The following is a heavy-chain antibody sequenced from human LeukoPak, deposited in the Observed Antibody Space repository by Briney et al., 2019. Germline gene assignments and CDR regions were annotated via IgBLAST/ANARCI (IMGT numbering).Heavy chain of an antibody. D-gene: IGHD2-2*01. J-gene: IGHJ4*02. CDR1: GYTFTSYG. CDR3: ARHVVPAAALYY. Sequence: ASVKVSCKASGYTFTSYGISWVRQAPGQGLEWMGWISANNGNTNSAQKFQGRVTMTTDTSTSTAYMELSSLRSEDTAVYYCARHVVPAAALYYWGQGTLVTVSS. CDR2: ISANNGNT. V-gene: IGHV1-18*01.